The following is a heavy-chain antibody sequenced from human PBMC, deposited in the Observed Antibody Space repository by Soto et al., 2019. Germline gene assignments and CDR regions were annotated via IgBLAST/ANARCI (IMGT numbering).Heavy chain of an antibody. CDR3: ARAVLRFLEWSPSYGMDV. D-gene: IGHD3-3*01. V-gene: IGHV1-18*01. J-gene: IGHJ6*02. CDR1: GYTFTSYG. CDR2: ISAYNGNT. Sequence: WASVKVSCKASGYTFTSYGISWVRQAPGQGLEWMGWISAYNGNTNYAQKLQGRVTMTTDTSTSTAYMELRSLRSDDTAVYYCARAVLRFLEWSPSYGMDVWGQGTTVTVSS.